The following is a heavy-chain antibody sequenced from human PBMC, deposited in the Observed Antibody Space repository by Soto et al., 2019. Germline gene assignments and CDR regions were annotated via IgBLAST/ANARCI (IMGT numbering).Heavy chain of an antibody. D-gene: IGHD3-22*01. J-gene: IGHJ3*01. Sequence: EVQLLESGGGLVQPGGSLRLSCTASGFSFSSYAMSWVRQAPGKGLEWVSVISGSTANIHYADYVKGRVTISRDNSKNTLYLQMHSPGAEETAVYYCAKGRKGYHDSNCFPWTFDVWGQGTMVTVSP. CDR2: ISGSTANI. CDR3: AKGRKGYHDSNCFPWTFDV. CDR1: GFSFSSYA. V-gene: IGHV3-23*01.